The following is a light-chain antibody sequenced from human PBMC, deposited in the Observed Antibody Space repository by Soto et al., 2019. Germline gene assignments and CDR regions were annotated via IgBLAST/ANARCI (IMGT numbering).Light chain of an antibody. Sequence: DIVMTQSPLSLPVTPGEPASISCRSSQSLLHSNGYNYLDWYLQKPGQSPQLLIYLDSNRASGVPYRFSSRGSVSDFTLKVSRVEAEDVGVYYSVHALYSPPTFGGGTKVLIK. V-gene: IGKV2-28*01. J-gene: IGKJ4*01. CDR1: QSLLHSNGYNY. CDR2: LDS. CDR3: VHALYSPPT.